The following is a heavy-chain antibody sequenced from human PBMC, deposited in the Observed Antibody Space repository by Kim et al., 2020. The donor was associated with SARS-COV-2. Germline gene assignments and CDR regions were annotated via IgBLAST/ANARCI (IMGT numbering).Heavy chain of an antibody. CDR1: GFTFSSYA. Sequence: GGSLRLSCAASGFTFSSYAMSWVRQAPGKGLEWVSAISGSGGSTYYADSVKGRFTISRDNSKNTLYLQMNSLRAEDTAVYYCAKGKKYYYDSSGYYPLYYFDYWGQGTLVTVSS. J-gene: IGHJ4*02. V-gene: IGHV3-23*01. CDR3: AKGKKYYYDSSGYYPLYYFDY. CDR2: ISGSGGST. D-gene: IGHD3-22*01.